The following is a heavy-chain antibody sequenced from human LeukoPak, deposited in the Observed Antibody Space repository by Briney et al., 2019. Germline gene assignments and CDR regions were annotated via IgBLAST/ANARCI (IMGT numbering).Heavy chain of an antibody. J-gene: IGHJ3*02. Sequence: SETLSLTCTVSGGSVSSGGYYWTWIRQHPGKGLEWIGYIYYSGSTYYTPSLKSRVTISVDTSKNQFSLKLSSVTAADTAVYYCARDLVTVTKGFDIWGQGTMVSVSS. V-gene: IGHV4-31*03. CDR1: GGSVSSGGYY. CDR2: IYYSGST. D-gene: IGHD4-17*01. CDR3: ARDLVTVTKGFDI.